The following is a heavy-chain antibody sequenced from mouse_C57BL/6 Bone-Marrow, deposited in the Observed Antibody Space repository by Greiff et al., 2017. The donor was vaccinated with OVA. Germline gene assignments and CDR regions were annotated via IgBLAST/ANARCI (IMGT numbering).Heavy chain of an antibody. CDR1: GYTFTDYY. CDR3: ARYLYAMDY. CDR2: INPYNGGT. D-gene: IGHD5-1*01. Sequence: VQLQQSGPVLVKPGASVKMSCKASGYTFTDYYMNWVKQSHGKSLEWIGVINPYNGGTSYNQKFKGKATLTVDKSSSTDYMELNSLTSEDYAVYYCARYLYAMDYWGQGTSVTVSS. J-gene: IGHJ4*01. V-gene: IGHV1-19*01.